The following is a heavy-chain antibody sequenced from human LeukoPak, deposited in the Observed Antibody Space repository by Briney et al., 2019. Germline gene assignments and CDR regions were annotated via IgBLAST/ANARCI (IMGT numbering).Heavy chain of an antibody. CDR2: ISSSGSTI. V-gene: IGHV3-48*03. CDR3: VRWYDAFDI. J-gene: IGHJ3*02. CDR1: GFTFSRYE. Sequence: PGGSLRLSCAASGFTFSRYEMNWVRQAPGKGLEWVSYISSSGSTIYYADSVKGRFTISRDNAKNSLYLQMHSLRAEDTAVYYCVRWYDAFDIWGQGTMVTVSS. D-gene: IGHD2-15*01.